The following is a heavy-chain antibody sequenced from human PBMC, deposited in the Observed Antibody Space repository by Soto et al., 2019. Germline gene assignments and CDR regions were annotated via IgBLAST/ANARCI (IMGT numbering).Heavy chain of an antibody. J-gene: IGHJ4*02. D-gene: IGHD6-6*01. CDR2: ISADSGDT. CDR1: GYTFTNYG. CDR3: ARGGRYSRSSDLTY. V-gene: IGHV1-18*04. Sequence: QVQLVQSGPEVKKPGASVKVSCTPSGYTFTNYGVNWVRQAPGQGHEWMGWISADSGDTKYAQKFQGRVTMTTDTSTRTAYMELRSLRFDDSAVYYCARGGRYSRSSDLTYWGQGTLVTVSS.